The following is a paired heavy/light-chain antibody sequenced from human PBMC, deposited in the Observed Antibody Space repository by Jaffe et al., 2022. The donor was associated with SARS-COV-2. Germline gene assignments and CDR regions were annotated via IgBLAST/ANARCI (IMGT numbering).Heavy chain of an antibody. Sequence: AQLLESGGGLVQPGGSLRLSCTASGFTFSNSAMSWVRQAPGKGLEWVSTITGSGWNTYSADSVRGRFTISRDNSKNTLYLQMKSLRAEDAAVYYCVRPQLSRESVAGREWMWFDPWGQGTLVTVSS. CDR3: VRPQLSRESVAGREWMWFDP. V-gene: IGHV3-23*01. CDR1: GFTFSNSA. CDR2: ITGSGWNT. J-gene: IGHJ5*02. D-gene: IGHD6-19*01.
Light chain of an antibody. CDR2: GNS. J-gene: IGLJ3*02. Sequence: QSVLTQPPSVSGAPGQRVTIPCTGSSSNIGAGYDVHWYQQLPGTAPKVLIHGNSNRPSGVPDRFSGSKSGTSASLAITGLQAEDEADYYCQSYDSSLSGWVFGGGTKLTVL. CDR3: QSYDSSLSGWV. CDR1: SSNIGAGYD. V-gene: IGLV1-40*01.